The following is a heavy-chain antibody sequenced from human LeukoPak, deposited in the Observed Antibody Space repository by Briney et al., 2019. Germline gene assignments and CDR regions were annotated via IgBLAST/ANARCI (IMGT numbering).Heavy chain of an antibody. D-gene: IGHD6-19*01. Sequence: PSETLSLTRTVSGGSISSYYWTWIRQPPGKGLEWIGYIYYSGSTNYNPSLRSRVTISVDTSKSQFSLKLSSVTAADTAVYYCARGQWLNSYWGQGTLVTVSS. CDR2: IYYSGST. V-gene: IGHV4-59*01. CDR3: ARGQWLNSY. J-gene: IGHJ4*02. CDR1: GGSISSYY.